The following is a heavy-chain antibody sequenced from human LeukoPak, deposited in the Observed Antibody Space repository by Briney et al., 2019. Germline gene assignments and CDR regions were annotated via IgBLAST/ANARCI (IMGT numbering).Heavy chain of an antibody. CDR1: GGTFSSYA. J-gene: IGHJ4*02. V-gene: IGHV1-69*01. CDR3: ARVPSFSYGSGSYYNY. CDR2: IIPIFGTA. D-gene: IGHD3-10*01. Sequence: SVKVSCTASGGTFSSYAISWVRQAPGQGLEWMGGIIPIFGTANYAQKFQGRVTITADESTSTAYMELSSLRSEDTAVYYCARVPSFSYGSGSYYNYWGEGTLVTVSS.